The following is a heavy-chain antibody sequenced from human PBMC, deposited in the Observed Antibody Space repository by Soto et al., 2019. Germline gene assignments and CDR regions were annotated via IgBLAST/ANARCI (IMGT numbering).Heavy chain of an antibody. J-gene: IGHJ4*02. V-gene: IGHV1-18*01. Sequence: ASVKVSCKASGYTFTSYDINWVRQAPGQGLEWMGWISAYNGNTNYAQKFQGRVTMTTDTSTSTAYMEVRSLRFDDTAVYYCASAFGGWPPDSWGQGTLVTVSS. D-gene: IGHD6-19*01. CDR1: GYTFTSYD. CDR3: ASAFGGWPPDS. CDR2: ISAYNGNT.